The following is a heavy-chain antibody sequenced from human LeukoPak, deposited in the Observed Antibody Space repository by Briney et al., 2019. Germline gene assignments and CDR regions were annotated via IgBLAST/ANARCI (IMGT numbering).Heavy chain of an antibody. CDR1: GSTFSSYA. V-gene: IGHV3-23*01. CDR3: AKDLRFGYGMDV. D-gene: IGHD3-10*01. J-gene: IGHJ6*02. CDR2: ISGSGGST. Sequence: GSLRLSCAASGSTFSSYAMSWVRQAPGKGLEWVSAISGSGGSTYYADSVKGRFTISRDNSKNTLYLQMNSLRAEDTAVYYCAKDLRFGYGMDVWGQGATVTVSS.